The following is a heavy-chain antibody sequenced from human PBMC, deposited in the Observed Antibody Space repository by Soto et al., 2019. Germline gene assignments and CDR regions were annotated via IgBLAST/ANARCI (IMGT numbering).Heavy chain of an antibody. CDR1: GGSISSYY. CDR3: TGAYDEIDGYIIDP. CDR2: IYYSGST. J-gene: IGHJ5*02. V-gene: IGHV4-59*01. D-gene: IGHD3-16*01. Sequence: SETLSLTCTVSGGSISSYYWSWIRQPPGKGLEWIGYIYYSGSTNYNPSLKSRVTISVDTSKNQFSLKLSSVTAADTAVYYCTGAYDEIDGYIIDPWGQGTSVTVSS.